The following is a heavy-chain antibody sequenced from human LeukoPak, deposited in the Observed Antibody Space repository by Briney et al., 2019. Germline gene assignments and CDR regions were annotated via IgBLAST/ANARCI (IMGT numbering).Heavy chain of an antibody. CDR3: ARQELWFGELGY. V-gene: IGHV4-4*02. CDR2: IYHSGST. D-gene: IGHD3-10*01. Sequence: SGTLSLTCAVSGGSISSSNWWSWVRQPPGKGLEWIGEIYHSGSTNYNPSLKSRVTISVDTSKNQFSLKLSSVTAADTAVYYCARQELWFGELGYWGQGTLVTVSS. CDR1: GGSISSSNW. J-gene: IGHJ4*02.